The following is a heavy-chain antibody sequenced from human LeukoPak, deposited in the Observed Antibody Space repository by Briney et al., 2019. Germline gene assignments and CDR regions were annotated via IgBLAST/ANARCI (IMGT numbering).Heavy chain of an antibody. J-gene: IGHJ4*02. CDR2: INAGNGNT. V-gene: IGHV1-3*01. Sequence: ASVKVSCKASGYTFTSYAMHWVRQAPGQRLEWMGWINAGNGNTKYSQKFQGRVTITRDTSASTAYMELSSLRSEDTAVYYCATDFSSWGTPDYWGQGTLVTVSS. CDR3: ATDFSSWGTPDY. CDR1: GYTFTSYA. D-gene: IGHD6-13*01.